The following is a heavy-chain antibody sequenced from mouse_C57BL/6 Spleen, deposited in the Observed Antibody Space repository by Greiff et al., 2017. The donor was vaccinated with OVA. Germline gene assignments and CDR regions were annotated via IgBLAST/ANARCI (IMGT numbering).Heavy chain of an antibody. CDR3: ARCTTVLGDYCAIDY. J-gene: IGHJ4*01. CDR2: IDPNSGGT. V-gene: IGHV1-72*01. Sequence: QVQLQQSGAELVKPGASVKLSCKASGYTFTSYWMHWVKQRPGRGLEWIGRIDPNSGGTTYNEKFKSKATLTVDKPSSTAYMQLSSLTSDDSSVYYFARCTTVLGDYCAIDYWGQGTSVPVSS. CDR1: GYTFTSYW. D-gene: IGHD1-1*01.